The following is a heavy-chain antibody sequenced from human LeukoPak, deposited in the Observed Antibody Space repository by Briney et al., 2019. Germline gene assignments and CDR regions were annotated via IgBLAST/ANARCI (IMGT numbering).Heavy chain of an antibody. CDR3: ARDVPYSSGWSYYYYYGMDV. CDR1: GYTFTSYY. Sequence: ASVKVSCKPSGYTFTSYYMHWVRQAPGQGLEWMGIINPSGGSTSYAQKFQGRVTMTRDTSTSTVYMELSSLRSEDTAVYYCARDVPYSSGWSYYYYYGMDVWGQGTTVTVSS. D-gene: IGHD6-19*01. V-gene: IGHV1-46*01. CDR2: INPSGGST. J-gene: IGHJ6*02.